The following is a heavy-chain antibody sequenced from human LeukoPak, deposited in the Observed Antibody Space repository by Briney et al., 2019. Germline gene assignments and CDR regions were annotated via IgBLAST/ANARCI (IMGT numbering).Heavy chain of an antibody. D-gene: IGHD5-12*01. CDR2: FDPEDGET. V-gene: IGHV1-24*01. CDR3: ARGKVATFFDY. CDR1: GYTLTELS. Sequence: ASVKVSCKVSGYTLTELSKHWVRQAPGKGLEWMGGFDPEDGETIYAQKFQGRITMTTDTSTSAAYMELRSLRSDDTAVYYCARGKVATFFDYWGQGTLVTVSS. J-gene: IGHJ4*02.